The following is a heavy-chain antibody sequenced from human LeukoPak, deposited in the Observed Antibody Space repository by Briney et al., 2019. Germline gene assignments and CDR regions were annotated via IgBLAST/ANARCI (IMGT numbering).Heavy chain of an antibody. Sequence: GESLKIFCKGSGYSFTSYWIGWVRQMPGKGLEWMGITYPGDSDTGYSPSFQGQVTISADKSISTAYLQWSSLKASDTAMYYCARLGKMTTVTKVDYWGQGTLVTVSS. V-gene: IGHV5-51*01. J-gene: IGHJ4*02. CDR3: ARLGKMTTVTKVDY. D-gene: IGHD4-17*01. CDR1: GYSFTSYW. CDR2: TYPGDSDT.